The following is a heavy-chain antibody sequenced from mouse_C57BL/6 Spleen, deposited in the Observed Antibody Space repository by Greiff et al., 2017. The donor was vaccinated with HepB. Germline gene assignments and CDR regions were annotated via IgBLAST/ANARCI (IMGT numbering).Heavy chain of an antibody. D-gene: IGHD1-1*01. V-gene: IGHV1-64*01. Sequence: VQLQQPGAELVKPGASVKLSCKASGYTFTSYWMHWVKQRPGQGLEWIGMIHPNSGSTNYNEKFKSKATLTVDKSSSTAYMQLSSLTSEDSAVYYCARGGITTAVPSAMDYWGQGTSVTVAS. CDR3: ARGGITTAVPSAMDY. CDR2: IHPNSGST. CDR1: GYTFTSYW. J-gene: IGHJ4*01.